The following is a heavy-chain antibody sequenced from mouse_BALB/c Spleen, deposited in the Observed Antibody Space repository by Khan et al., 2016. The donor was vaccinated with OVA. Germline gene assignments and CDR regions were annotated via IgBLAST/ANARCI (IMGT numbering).Heavy chain of an antibody. J-gene: IGHJ3*01. CDR3: ARHNYGPFAY. CDR2: ISSGGDYI. Sequence: EVQLVESGGDLVKPGGSLKLSCSASGFTFSTFAMSWVRQTSEKRLEWVATISSGGDYIYYPDSVKGRFTISRDNAKNTLYLQMRSLRPEDTARYYCARHNYGPFAYWGQGTLVTVSA. V-gene: IGHV5-9-3*01. D-gene: IGHD1-1*01. CDR1: GFTFSTFA.